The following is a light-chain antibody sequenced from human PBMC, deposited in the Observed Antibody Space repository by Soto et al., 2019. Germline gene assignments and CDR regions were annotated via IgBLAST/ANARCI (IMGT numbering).Light chain of an antibody. CDR3: QQSYSTPVT. V-gene: IGKV1-39*01. CDR2: GTS. Sequence: DIQLTQSPSSLSASVGDRVTITCRASQIISKSLNWYQQKPGKAPNLLIYGTSGLQSGVPSRFSGSGSGTAFTLTISRRQREVFAPYYFQQSYSTPVTFGQGTRL. CDR1: QIISKS. J-gene: IGKJ5*01.